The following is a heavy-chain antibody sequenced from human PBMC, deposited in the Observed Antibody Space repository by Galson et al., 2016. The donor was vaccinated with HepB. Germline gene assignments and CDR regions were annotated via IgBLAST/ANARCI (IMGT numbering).Heavy chain of an antibody. Sequence: SLRLSCAASGFIFSSYAMSWVRQAPGKGLEWVASIGGNDGITHYADSVKGRFSISRDNSREMVFLQMNSLRAEDTAVYYCANRCCGGDRSDPEYFQHWGQGTLVSVSS. D-gene: IGHD2-21*01. CDR1: GFIFSSYA. J-gene: IGHJ1*01. CDR3: ANRCCGGDRSDPEYFQH. V-gene: IGHV3-23*01. CDR2: IGGNDGIT.